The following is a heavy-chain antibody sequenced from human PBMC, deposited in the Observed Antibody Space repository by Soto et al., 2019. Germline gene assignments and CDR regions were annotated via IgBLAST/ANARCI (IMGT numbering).Heavy chain of an antibody. V-gene: IGHV4-34*01. CDR1: GGSFSGYY. Sequence: PSETLSLTCAVYGGSFSGYYGSWIRQPPGKGLEWIGEINHSGSTNYNPSLKSRVTISVDTSKNQFSLKLSSVTAADTAVYYCARVQSTSIAARSFDYWGQGTLVTVSS. CDR2: INHSGST. J-gene: IGHJ4*02. CDR3: ARVQSTSIAARSFDY. D-gene: IGHD6-6*01.